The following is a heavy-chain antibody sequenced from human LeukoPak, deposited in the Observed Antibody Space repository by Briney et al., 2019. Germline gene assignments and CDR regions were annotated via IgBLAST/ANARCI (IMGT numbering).Heavy chain of an antibody. J-gene: IGHJ4*02. D-gene: IGHD3-22*01. V-gene: IGHV1-2*02. CDR2: INPNSGGT. Sequence: ASVKVSCKASGYTFTGYYMHWVRQAPGQGLEWMGWINPNSGGTNYAQKFQGRVTMTRDTSISTAYMELSRLRSDDTAVYYCVRVLSYYYDSSGSIFDYWGQGTLVTVSS. CDR1: GYTFTGYY. CDR3: VRVLSYYYDSSGSIFDY.